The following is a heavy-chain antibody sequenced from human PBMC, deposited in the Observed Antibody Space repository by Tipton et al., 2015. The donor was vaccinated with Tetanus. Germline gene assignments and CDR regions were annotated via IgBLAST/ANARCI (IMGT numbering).Heavy chain of an antibody. Sequence: LRLSCTVSGGSVRSGDYQWNWIRQPPGKGLEWLAYISYSGSTNSNYALKSRITIPRDTSKNQISLKLTSVTAADTAVYYCARANYNFPKKGPFDSWGQGILVIVSA. CDR3: ARANYNFPKKGPFDS. V-gene: IGHV4-61*08. CDR2: ISYSGST. CDR1: GGSVRSGDYQ. J-gene: IGHJ4*02. D-gene: IGHD3-3*01.